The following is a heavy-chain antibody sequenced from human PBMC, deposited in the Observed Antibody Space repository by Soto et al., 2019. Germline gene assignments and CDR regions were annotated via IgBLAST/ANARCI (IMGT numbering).Heavy chain of an antibody. CDR2: INAHSGGT. J-gene: IGHJ5*02. V-gene: IGHV1-2*02. CDR1: GFSFTGYY. Sequence: ASVKVSCKASGFSFTGYYIHWLRQAPGQGLEWMGWINAHSGGTEYAQKFQGRVTLTRDTSIATAYLTLTSLTSDDTALYYCAKDLTRKLDDWLDPWGQGVKVTVSS. D-gene: IGHD2-21*01. CDR3: AKDLTRKLDDWLDP.